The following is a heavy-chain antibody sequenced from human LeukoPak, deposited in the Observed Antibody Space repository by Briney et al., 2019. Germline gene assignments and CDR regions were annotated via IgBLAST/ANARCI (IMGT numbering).Heavy chain of an antibody. J-gene: IGHJ4*02. CDR3: ARDRGVGAPDY. CDR1: GFTFSSYW. V-gene: IGHV3-74*01. CDR2: INSDGSST. D-gene: IGHD1-26*01. Sequence: GGSLRLSCAASGFTFSSYWMHWVRQAPGKGLVWVSRINSDGSSTNYADSVKGRFTISRDNVKNTLYLQMNSLRAEDTAVYYCARDRGVGAPDYWGQGTLVTVSS.